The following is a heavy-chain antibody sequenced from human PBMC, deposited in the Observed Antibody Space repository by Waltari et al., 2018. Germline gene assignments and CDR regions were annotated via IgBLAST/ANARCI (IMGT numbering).Heavy chain of an antibody. CDR3: ARSQYSSGWYGVYYFDY. Sequence: QVQLVQSGAEGKKPGASVKVSCQASGYTFTSYAMHWVRQAPGQRLEWMGWINAGNGNTKYSQKFQGRVTITRDTSASTAYMELSSLRSEDTAVYYCARSQYSSGWYGVYYFDYWGQGTLVTVSS. D-gene: IGHD6-19*01. V-gene: IGHV1-3*01. CDR2: INAGNGNT. J-gene: IGHJ4*02. CDR1: GYTFTSYA.